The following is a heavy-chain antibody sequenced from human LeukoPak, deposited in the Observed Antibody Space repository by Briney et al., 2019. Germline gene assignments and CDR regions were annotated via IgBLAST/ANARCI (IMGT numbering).Heavy chain of an antibody. Sequence: KPSETLSLTCTVSGGSISSYYWSWIRQPPGKGLEWIGYIYYSGSTNYNPSLKSRVTISVDTSKNQFSLKLSSVTAADTAVYYCARALGPYYFDYWGQGTLVTVSS. D-gene: IGHD3-16*01. CDR1: GGSISSYY. CDR3: ARALGPYYFDY. V-gene: IGHV4-59*01. J-gene: IGHJ4*02. CDR2: IYYSGST.